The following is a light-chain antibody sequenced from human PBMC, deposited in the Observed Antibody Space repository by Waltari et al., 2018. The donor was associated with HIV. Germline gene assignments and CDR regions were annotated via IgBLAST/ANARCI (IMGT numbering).Light chain of an antibody. Sequence: QFALTQPASVSGSPGQSITISCTGTSSDIGYYNYVSWYQQHPGKAPKLMIYEVSNRPSGVSKRFSGSKSGNTASLTISGLQAEDEADYFCSSLTNSATLSVLFGGGTKLTVL. CDR3: SSLTNSATLSVL. CDR1: SSDIGYYNY. CDR2: EVS. J-gene: IGLJ3*02. V-gene: IGLV2-14*01.